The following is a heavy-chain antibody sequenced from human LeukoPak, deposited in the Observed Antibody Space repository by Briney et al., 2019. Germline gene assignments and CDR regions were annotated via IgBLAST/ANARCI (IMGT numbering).Heavy chain of an antibody. Sequence: GGSLRLSCAASGFTFSNYGMHWVRQAPGKGLEWVALISFDGSRKYYADSVKGRFTISRDNSKSTVYLQMNSLRVEDAAVYYCAKDVIGGYCSSTSCYTWGLDYWGQGTLVTVSS. V-gene: IGHV3-30*02. CDR3: AKDVIGGYCSSTSCYTWGLDY. D-gene: IGHD2-2*02. CDR1: GFTFSNYG. J-gene: IGHJ4*02. CDR2: ISFDGSRK.